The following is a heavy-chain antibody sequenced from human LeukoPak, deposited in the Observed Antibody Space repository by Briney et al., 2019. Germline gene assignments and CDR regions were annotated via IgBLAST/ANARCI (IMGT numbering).Heavy chain of an antibody. CDR1: GFTVSSNY. V-gene: IGHV3-53*01. Sequence: GGSLRLSCAASGFTVSSNYMSWVRQAPGKGLEWVSVIYSGGSTYYADSVKGRFTISRDNSKNTLYLQMNSLGAEDTAVYYCARDSGGWYHWDYWGQGTLVTVSS. D-gene: IGHD6-19*01. J-gene: IGHJ4*02. CDR3: ARDSGGWYHWDY. CDR2: IYSGGST.